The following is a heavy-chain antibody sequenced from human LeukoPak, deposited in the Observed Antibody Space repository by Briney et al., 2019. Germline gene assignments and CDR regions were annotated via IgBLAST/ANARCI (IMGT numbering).Heavy chain of an antibody. V-gene: IGHV3-21*04. CDR3: AKDLGYCSSTSCSYFDY. D-gene: IGHD2-2*01. CDR1: GFTFSSYS. J-gene: IGHJ4*02. CDR2: ISSSSSYI. Sequence: KPGGSLRLSCAASGFTFSSYSMNWVRQAPGKGLEWVSSISSSSSYIYYADSVKGRFTISRDNAKNSLYLQMNSLRAEDTALYYCAKDLGYCSSTSCSYFDYWGQGTLVTVSS.